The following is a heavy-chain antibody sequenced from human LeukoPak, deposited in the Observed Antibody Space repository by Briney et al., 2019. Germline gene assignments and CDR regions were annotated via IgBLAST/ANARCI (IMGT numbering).Heavy chain of an antibody. Sequence: PGGSLRLSCAASGFTFSSYAMHWVRQAPGKELEWVAVMSFDGTHIYYADSVKGRFTISRDNSKNTLYLQMNSLRAEDTAVYYCARCSGYGMDVWGQGTTVTVSS. CDR3: ARCSGYGMDV. J-gene: IGHJ6*02. CDR2: MSFDGTHI. D-gene: IGHD3-10*02. CDR1: GFTFSSYA. V-gene: IGHV3-30-3*01.